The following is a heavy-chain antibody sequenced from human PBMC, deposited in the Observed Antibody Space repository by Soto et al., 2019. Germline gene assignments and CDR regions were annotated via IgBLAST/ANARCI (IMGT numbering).Heavy chain of an antibody. Sequence: QVQLVESGGGVVQPGRSLRLSCAASGFTFSNNGMHWVRQAPGKGQEWVAVIWYDGINKYYADSVKGRFIISRDNSKNTVSLQMNSLRAEDTAVYYCARDRVQMVDGLDVWGQGTTVTVSS. D-gene: IGHD2-15*01. V-gene: IGHV3-33*01. CDR2: IWYDGINK. J-gene: IGHJ6*02. CDR3: ARDRVQMVDGLDV. CDR1: GFTFSNNG.